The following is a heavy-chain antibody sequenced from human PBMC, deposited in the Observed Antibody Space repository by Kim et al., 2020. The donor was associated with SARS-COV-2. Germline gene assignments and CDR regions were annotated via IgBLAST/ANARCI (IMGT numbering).Heavy chain of an antibody. J-gene: IGHJ4*02. CDR1: GFTFSSYG. D-gene: IGHD3-10*01. Sequence: GGSLRLSCAASGFTFSSYGMHWVRQAPGKGLEWVAVISYDGSNKYYADSVKGRFTISRDNSKNTLYLQMNSLRAEDTAVYYCAKLPRLRITMVRGVIGGFDYWGQGTLVTGSP. CDR2: ISYDGSNK. V-gene: IGHV3-30*18. CDR3: AKLPRLRITMVRGVIGGFDY.